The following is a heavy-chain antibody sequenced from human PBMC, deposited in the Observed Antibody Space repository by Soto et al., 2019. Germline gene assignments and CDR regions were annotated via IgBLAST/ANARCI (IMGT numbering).Heavy chain of an antibody. CDR3: ASEQLAVLRGVLDY. V-gene: IGHV3-30-3*01. J-gene: IGHJ4*02. CDR2: ISYDGSNK. Sequence: HPGGSLRLSCAASGFTFSSCAMHWVRQAPGKGLEWVAVISYDGSNKYNADSVKGRFTISRDNSKNTLYLQMNSLRAEDTAVYYCASEQLAVLRGVLDYWGQGTLVTVSS. CDR1: GFTFSSCA. D-gene: IGHD1-1*01.